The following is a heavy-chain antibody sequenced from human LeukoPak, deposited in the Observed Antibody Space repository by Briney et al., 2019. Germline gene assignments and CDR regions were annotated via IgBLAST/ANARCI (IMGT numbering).Heavy chain of an antibody. CDR1: GGSFSGYY. CDR2: INHSGST. Sequence: PSETLSLTCAVYGGSFSGYYWSWIRQPPGKGLEWIGEINHSGSTNYNPSLKSRVTISVDTSKNQFSLKLSSVTAADTAVYYCARDKALYNWSDVFDIWGQGTMVTVSS. V-gene: IGHV4-34*01. J-gene: IGHJ3*02. D-gene: IGHD1-20*01. CDR3: ARDKALYNWSDVFDI.